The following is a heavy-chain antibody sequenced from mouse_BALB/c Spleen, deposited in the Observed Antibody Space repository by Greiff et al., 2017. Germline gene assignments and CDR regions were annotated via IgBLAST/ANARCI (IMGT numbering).Heavy chain of an antibody. CDR3: ARRDDERNWFAY. CDR2: ISSGGSYT. Sequence: EVLLVESGGDLVKPGGSLKLSCAASGFTFSSYGMSWVRQTPDKRLEWVATISSGGSYTYYPDSVKGRFTISRDNAKNTLYLQMSSLKSEDTAMYYCARRDDERNWFAYWDQGTLVTV. J-gene: IGHJ3*01. V-gene: IGHV5-6*01. CDR1: GFTFSSYG. D-gene: IGHD2-14*01.